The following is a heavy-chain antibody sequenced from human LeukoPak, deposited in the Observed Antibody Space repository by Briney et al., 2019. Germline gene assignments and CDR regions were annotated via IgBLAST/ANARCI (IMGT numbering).Heavy chain of an antibody. Sequence: GGSLRLSCAASGSIFSSHGMHWVRQAPGQGLEWMGWINPNSGGTNYAQKFQGRVTMTRDTSISTAYMELSRLRSDDTAVYYCARDLVGAIEGLDYWGQGTLVTVSS. CDR1: GSIFSSHG. CDR3: ARDLVGAIEGLDY. J-gene: IGHJ4*02. V-gene: IGHV1-2*02. CDR2: INPNSGGT. D-gene: IGHD1-26*01.